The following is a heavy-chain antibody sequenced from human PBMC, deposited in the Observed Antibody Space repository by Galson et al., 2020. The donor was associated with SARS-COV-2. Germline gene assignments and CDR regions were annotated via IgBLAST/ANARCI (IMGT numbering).Heavy chain of an antibody. CDR1: GFTFGSYG. J-gene: IGHJ6*02. CDR3: ARPAGDNSDYITYFYYYYGMDV. D-gene: IGHD4-17*01. CDR2: ISSDGSNE. V-gene: IGHV3-30*03. Sequence: GGSLRLSCAASGFTFGSYGMHWVRQAPGKGLEWVAVISSDGSNEYYADSVTGRFTLSRDNSKNTLYLQMNSLRVEDTAVYYCARPAGDNSDYITYFYYYYGMDVWGQGTTVTVSS.